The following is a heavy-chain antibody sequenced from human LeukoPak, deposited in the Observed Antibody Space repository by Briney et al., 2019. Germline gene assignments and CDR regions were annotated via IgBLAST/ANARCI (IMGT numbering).Heavy chain of an antibody. J-gene: IGHJ3*02. CDR1: GFTFSSYS. D-gene: IGHD3-10*01. Sequence: GGSLRLSCAASGFTFSSYSMNWVRQAPGKGLEWVSYISSSSSTIYYADSVKGRFTISRDNAKNSLYLQMNSLRAEDTAVYYCARSLRGFPDAFDIWGQGTIVTVSS. CDR3: ARSLRGFPDAFDI. CDR2: ISSSSSTI. V-gene: IGHV3-48*01.